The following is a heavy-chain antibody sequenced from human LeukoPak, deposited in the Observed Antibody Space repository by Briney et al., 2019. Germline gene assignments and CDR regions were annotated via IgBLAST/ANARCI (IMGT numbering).Heavy chain of an antibody. Sequence: SVKVSCKASGGTFSSYAISWVRQAPGQGLEWMGGIIPIFGTANYAQKFQGRVTITADESTSTAYMELSSLRSEDTAVYYCARDRCSSTSCYMDAFDIWGQGTMVTVSS. V-gene: IGHV1-69*13. CDR3: ARDRCSSTSCYMDAFDI. J-gene: IGHJ3*02. D-gene: IGHD2-2*02. CDR2: IIPIFGTA. CDR1: GGTFSSYA.